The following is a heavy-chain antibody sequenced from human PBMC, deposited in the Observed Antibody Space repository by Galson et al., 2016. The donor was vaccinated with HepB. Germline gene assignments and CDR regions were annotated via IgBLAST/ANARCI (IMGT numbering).Heavy chain of an antibody. Sequence: SLRLSCAASGFTFSSYGMHWVRQAPGKGLEWAAAIFHDGSNEFYGDSVKGRFTISRDNSKNTLYLQVNSLRTEDTAVYYCARDPSGQQLANWFDLWGQGTLVTVSS. CDR3: ARDPSGQQLANWFDL. V-gene: IGHV3-30*03. CDR1: GFTFSSYG. CDR2: IFHDGSNE. D-gene: IGHD6-13*01. J-gene: IGHJ5*02.